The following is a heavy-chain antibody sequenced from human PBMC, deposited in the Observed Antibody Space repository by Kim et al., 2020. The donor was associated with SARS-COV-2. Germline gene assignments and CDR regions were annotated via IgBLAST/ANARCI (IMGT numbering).Heavy chain of an antibody. CDR1: GYTFTSYG. CDR3: ARAPDSYGYYYYGMDV. J-gene: IGHJ6*02. CDR2: ISAYNGNT. Sequence: ASVKVSCKSSGYTFTSYGISWVRQAPGQGLEWMGWISAYNGNTNYAQKLQGRVTMTTDTSTSTVYMELRSLRSDDTAVYYCARAPDSYGYYYYGMDVWGQGTTVTVSS. D-gene: IGHD5-18*01. V-gene: IGHV1-18*01.